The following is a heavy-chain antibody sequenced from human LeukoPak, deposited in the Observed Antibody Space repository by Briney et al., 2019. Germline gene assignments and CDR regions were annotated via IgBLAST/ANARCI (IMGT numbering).Heavy chain of an antibody. CDR1: GFTFSSYS. CDR2: ISSSSSYI. V-gene: IGHV3-21*01. D-gene: IGHD3-3*01. Sequence: KPGGSLRLSCAASGFTFSSYSMNWVRQAPGKGPEWVSSISSSSSYIYYADSVKGRFTISRDNAKNSLYLQMNSLRAEDTAVYYCARDNYDFWSGYYRMVRWFDPWGQGTLVTVSS. J-gene: IGHJ5*02. CDR3: ARDNYDFWSGYYRMVRWFDP.